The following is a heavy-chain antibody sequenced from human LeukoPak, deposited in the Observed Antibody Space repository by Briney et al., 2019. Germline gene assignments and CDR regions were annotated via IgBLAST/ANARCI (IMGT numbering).Heavy chain of an antibody. CDR3: ARGSHDTIRGVLDI. CDR1: GGSISSDYW. CDR2: IHYSGTT. D-gene: IGHD3-10*01. V-gene: IGHV4-4*02. J-gene: IGHJ3*02. Sequence: SETLSLTCAVSGGSISSDYWWSWVRQPPGKGLEYIGEIHYSGTTNYNPSLKSRVTISLDKSKNQFSLNLNSVIAADTAVFYCARGSHDTIRGVLDIWGQGTMVTVSS.